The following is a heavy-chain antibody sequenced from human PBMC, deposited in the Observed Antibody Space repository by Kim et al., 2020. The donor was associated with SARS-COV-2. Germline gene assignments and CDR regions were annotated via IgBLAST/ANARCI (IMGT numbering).Heavy chain of an antibody. CDR2: IGGYKGRT. CDR3: AREGSQYTYGWTDPYYNYYGMDV. Sequence: ASVKVSCKASGYSFTNHGITWVRRAPGQGLEWMGWIGGYKGRTHYAQKFQDRVTMTTDTSTSTVYMELRSLRSDDTAVYYCAREGSQYTYGWTDPYYNYYGMDVWGQGTTVTVS. CDR1: GYSFTNHG. J-gene: IGHJ6*02. V-gene: IGHV1-18*01. D-gene: IGHD2-2*02.